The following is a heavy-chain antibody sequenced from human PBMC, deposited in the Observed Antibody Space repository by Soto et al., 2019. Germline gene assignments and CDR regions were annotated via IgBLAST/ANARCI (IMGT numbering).Heavy chain of an antibody. CDR2: ISAYNGDT. CDR1: GYTFSTYA. V-gene: IGHV1-18*01. D-gene: IGHD5-12*01. CDR3: ARGGRGYANYFAP. Sequence: QVQLVQSGGEVKKPGASVKVSCKTSGYTFSTYAINWLRQAPGQGLEWMGWISAYNGDTQYAQNLQGRLTLTTDTATSTAYMYLRSLRSDGTAVYYCARGGRGYANYFAPWGQGTLVTVSS. J-gene: IGHJ5*02.